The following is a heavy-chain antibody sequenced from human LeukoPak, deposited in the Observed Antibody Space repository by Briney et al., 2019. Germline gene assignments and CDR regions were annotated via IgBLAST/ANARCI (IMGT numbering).Heavy chain of an antibody. D-gene: IGHD4-17*01. CDR2: ISWNSGSI. CDR3: AFRRERGYGSDAFDI. V-gene: IGHV3-9*01. CDR1: GFIFDDHA. J-gene: IGHJ3*02. Sequence: PGGSLRLSCAASGFIFDDHAMHWVRQAPGKGLEWVSGISWNSGSIGYADSVKGRFTISRDNAKNSLYLQMNSLRAEDTALYYCAFRRERGYGSDAFDIWGQGTMVTVSS.